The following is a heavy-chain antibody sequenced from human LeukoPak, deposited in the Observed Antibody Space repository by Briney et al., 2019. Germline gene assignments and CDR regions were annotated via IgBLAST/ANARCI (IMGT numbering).Heavy chain of an antibody. V-gene: IGHV3-30-3*01. Sequence: PGRSLRLSCAASGFTFSSYAMHWVRQAPGKGLEGVAVISYDGSNKYYADSVKGRFTISRDNSKNTLYLQMNSLRAEDTAVYYCARVPRIVVDTTTTYWGQGTLVTVSS. CDR2: ISYDGSNK. CDR3: ARVPRIVVDTTTTY. J-gene: IGHJ4*02. CDR1: GFTFSSYA. D-gene: IGHD3-22*01.